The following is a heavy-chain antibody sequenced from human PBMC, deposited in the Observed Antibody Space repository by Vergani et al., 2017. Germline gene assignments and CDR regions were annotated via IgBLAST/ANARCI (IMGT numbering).Heavy chain of an antibody. CDR1: GFTFSSYW. CDR2: INSDGSST. Sequence: EVQLVESGGGLVQPGGSLRLSCAASGFTFSSYWMHWVRQAPGKGLVWVSRINSDGSSTSYADSVKGRFTISRDNAKNTLYLQMNRLRAEDTAVYYCARGDIGSSWYPLDYWGQGTLVTVSS. V-gene: IGHV3-74*02. J-gene: IGHJ4*02. D-gene: IGHD6-13*01. CDR3: ARGDIGSSWYPLDY.